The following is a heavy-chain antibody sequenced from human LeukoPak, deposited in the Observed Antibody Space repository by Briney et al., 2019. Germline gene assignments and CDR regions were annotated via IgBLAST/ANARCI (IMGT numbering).Heavy chain of an antibody. J-gene: IGHJ2*01. V-gene: IGHV3-74*01. Sequence: GGSLRLSCAASGFTISRYWMHWVRQAPGKGLVWVSRINSDGSSTNYADSVKGRFTISRDNAKNSLYLQMNSLRAEDTAVYYCAKAPKSRVTYWYLDLWGRGTLVTVSS. CDR1: GFTISRYW. D-gene: IGHD2-21*02. CDR2: INSDGSST. CDR3: AKAPKSRVTYWYLDL.